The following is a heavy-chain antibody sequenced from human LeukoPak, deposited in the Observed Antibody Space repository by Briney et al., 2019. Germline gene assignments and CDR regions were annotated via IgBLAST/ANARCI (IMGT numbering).Heavy chain of an antibody. CDR1: GYIFVNYW. J-gene: IGHJ4*02. Sequence: GESLKISFKGSGYIFVNYWIGWVRPVPGKGMEWMGTIYPGDSDTRYGPSFQGQVTILADRSVSTAYLQWSSLKASDTAMYYCAKRQGENSGTFDYWGQGTLVTVSS. CDR2: IYPGDSDT. D-gene: IGHD1-26*01. CDR3: AKRQGENSGTFDY. V-gene: IGHV5-51*01.